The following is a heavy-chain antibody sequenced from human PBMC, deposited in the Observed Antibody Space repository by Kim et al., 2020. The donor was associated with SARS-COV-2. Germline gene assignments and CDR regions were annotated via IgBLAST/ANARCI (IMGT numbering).Heavy chain of an antibody. Sequence: AASVKGRFTISRDNAKNHLYLQMNSLRAEDTAVYYCAGRYFDWLLSYYFDYWGQGTLVTVSS. CDR3: AGRYFDWLLSYYFDY. D-gene: IGHD3-9*01. V-gene: IGHV3-21*01. J-gene: IGHJ4*02.